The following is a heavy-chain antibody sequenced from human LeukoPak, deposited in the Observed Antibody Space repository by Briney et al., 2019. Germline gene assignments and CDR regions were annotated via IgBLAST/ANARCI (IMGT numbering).Heavy chain of an antibody. V-gene: IGHV3-11*01. Sequence: GGSLRLSCAASRFTLSDYYMSWIRQAPGKGLEWISYISTSGSTIYYADSVKGRFTISRDNAKNSLYLQMNSLRAEDTAVYYCAREGAIAARHHFDYWGQGTLVTVSS. J-gene: IGHJ4*02. CDR2: ISTSGSTI. CDR1: RFTLSDYY. D-gene: IGHD6-6*01. CDR3: AREGAIAARHHFDY.